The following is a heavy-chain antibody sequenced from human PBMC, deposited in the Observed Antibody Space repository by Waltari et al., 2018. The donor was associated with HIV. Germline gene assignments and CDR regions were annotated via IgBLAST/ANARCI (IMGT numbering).Heavy chain of an antibody. Sequence: QITLKESGPTLVKPTQTLTLTCTFSGFSVATSGVGVGWIRQPPGKALEWLALIYWNDDKRYSPSLGSRLTISKDTSKNQVVLTMTNMDPVDTATYYCAHRRAGYSSGWYTRGFDYWGQGTLVT. CDR2: IYWNDDK. CDR1: GFSVATSGVG. V-gene: IGHV2-5*01. D-gene: IGHD6-13*01. CDR3: AHRRAGYSSGWYTRGFDY. J-gene: IGHJ4*02.